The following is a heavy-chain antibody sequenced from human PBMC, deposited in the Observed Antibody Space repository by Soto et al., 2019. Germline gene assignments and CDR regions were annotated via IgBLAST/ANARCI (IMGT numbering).Heavy chain of an antibody. D-gene: IGHD6-19*01. J-gene: IGHJ5*02. Sequence: ASVKVSCKASGYTFTSYAMHWVRQAPGQRLEWMGWINAGNGNTKYSQKFQGRVTITRDTSASTAYMELSSLRSEDTAVYYCARGPHPSAIAVADTPFDPWGQGTLVTVSS. CDR1: GYTFTSYA. CDR3: ARGPHPSAIAVADTPFDP. CDR2: INAGNGNT. V-gene: IGHV1-3*01.